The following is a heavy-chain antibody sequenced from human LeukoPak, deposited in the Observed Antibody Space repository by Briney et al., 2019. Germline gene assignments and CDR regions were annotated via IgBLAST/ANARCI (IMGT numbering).Heavy chain of an antibody. CDR2: IYYSGST. J-gene: IGHJ6*03. Sequence: SETLSLTCTVSGGSISSYYWSWIRQPPGKGLEWIGYIYYSGSTNYNPSLKSRVTISVDTSKNQFSLKLSSVTAADTAVYYCARVTMTTTWNYYYYYMDVWGKGTTVTVSS. CDR3: ARVTMTTTWNYYYYYMDV. V-gene: IGHV4-59*01. D-gene: IGHD4-17*01. CDR1: GGSISSYY.